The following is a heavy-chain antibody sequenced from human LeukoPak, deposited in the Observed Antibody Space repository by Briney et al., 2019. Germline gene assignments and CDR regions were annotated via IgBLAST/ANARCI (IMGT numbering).Heavy chain of an antibody. V-gene: IGHV4-38-2*02. CDR2: IYHSGST. CDR1: GYSISSGYY. D-gene: IGHD4-17*01. J-gene: IGHJ6*03. Sequence: SETLSLTCTVSGYSISSGYYWGWIRQPPGKGLEWMGSIYHSGSTYYNPSLKSRVTISVDTSKNQFSLKLSSVTAADTAVYYCARLTTVTSYYYYYMDVWGKGTTVTISS. CDR3: ARLTTVTSYYYYYMDV.